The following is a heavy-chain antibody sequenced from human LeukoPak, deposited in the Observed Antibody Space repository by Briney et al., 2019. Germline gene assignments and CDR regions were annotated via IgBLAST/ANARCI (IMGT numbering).Heavy chain of an antibody. CDR3: ARDPKYYYDSSGYYLDDY. V-gene: IGHV1-8*01. CDR2: MNPNSGNT. Sequence: ASVKVSCKASGYTFTSYDINWVRQATGQGLEWMGWMNPNSGNTGYAQKFQGRVTMTRNTSISTAYMELSSLRSEDAAVYYCARDPKYYYDSSGYYLDDYWGQGTLVTVSS. D-gene: IGHD3-22*01. J-gene: IGHJ4*02. CDR1: GYTFTSYD.